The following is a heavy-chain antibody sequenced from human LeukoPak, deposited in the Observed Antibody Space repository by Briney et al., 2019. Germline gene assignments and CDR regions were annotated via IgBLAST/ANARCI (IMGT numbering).Heavy chain of an antibody. V-gene: IGHV1-69*13. CDR3: ARTYYYDSSSVSRAYYFDY. D-gene: IGHD3-22*01. J-gene: IGHJ4*02. Sequence: GASVKVSCKASGGTFSSYAISWVRQAPGQGLEWMGGIIPIFGTANYAQKFQGRVTITADESTSTAYMELSSLRSEDTAVYYCARTYYYDSSSVSRAYYFDYWGQGTLVTVSS. CDR1: GGTFSSYA. CDR2: IIPIFGTA.